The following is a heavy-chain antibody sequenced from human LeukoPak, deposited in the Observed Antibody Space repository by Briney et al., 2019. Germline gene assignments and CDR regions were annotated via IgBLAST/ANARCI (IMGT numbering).Heavy chain of an antibody. Sequence: SETLSLTCSVSRGSIGTWYWSWIRQPPGKELEWIGYVYYSGDSNCNPSLRSRVTLSIDTSKNQFSLKLSSVTAADTAVYYCARGGYCSSTSCYIFDYWGQGTLVTVSS. CDR1: RGSIGTWY. CDR2: VYYSGDS. D-gene: IGHD2-2*02. V-gene: IGHV4-59*08. CDR3: ARGGYCSSTSCYIFDY. J-gene: IGHJ4*02.